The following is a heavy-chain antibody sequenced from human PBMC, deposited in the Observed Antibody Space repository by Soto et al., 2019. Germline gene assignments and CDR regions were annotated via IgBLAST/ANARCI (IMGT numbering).Heavy chain of an antibody. Sequence: ASQTLCLTCTVAGGSIISYYGSWIRQPPGKGLEWIGYVYSSGSTNYNPSLKSRVTISVDTSKNHFSLNLSSVTAADTAVYYCARHYCSSSSCWGFDPWGQGTLVTVSS. CDR3: ARHYCSSSSCWGFDP. V-gene: IGHV4-59*08. D-gene: IGHD2-2*01. J-gene: IGHJ5*02. CDR2: VYSSGST. CDR1: GGSIISYY.